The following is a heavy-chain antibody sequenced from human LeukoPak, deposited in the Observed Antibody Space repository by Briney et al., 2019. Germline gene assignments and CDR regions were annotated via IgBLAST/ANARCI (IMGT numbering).Heavy chain of an antibody. CDR1: GYTFTGYY. D-gene: IGHD3-10*01. CDR3: ARVNYGSGSYFFDY. Sequence: ASVKVSCKASGYTFTGYYMHWVRQAPGQGLEWMGWINPNSGDTNYAQKFQGRVTMTRDTSISTAYMELSRLRSDDTAVYYCARVNYGSGSYFFDYWGQGTLVTVSS. V-gene: IGHV1-2*02. CDR2: INPNSGDT. J-gene: IGHJ4*02.